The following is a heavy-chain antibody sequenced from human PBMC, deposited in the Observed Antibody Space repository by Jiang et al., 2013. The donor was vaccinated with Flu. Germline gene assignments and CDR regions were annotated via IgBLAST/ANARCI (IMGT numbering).Heavy chain of an antibody. CDR3: ARVGVGGETPLYNWFDP. J-gene: IGHJ5*02. V-gene: IGHV7-4-1*02. CDR1: GYTFTSYA. Sequence: QSGSELKKPGASVKVSCKASGYTFTSYAMNWVRQAPGQGLEWMGWINTNTGNPTYAQGFTGRFVFSLDTSVSTAYLQISSLKAEDTAVYYCARVGVGGETPLYNWFDPWGQGTLVTVSS. CDR2: INTNTGNP.